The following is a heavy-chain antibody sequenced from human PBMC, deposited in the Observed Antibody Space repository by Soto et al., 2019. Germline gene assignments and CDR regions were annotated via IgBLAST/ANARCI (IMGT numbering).Heavy chain of an antibody. Sequence: LSCAASGFTFSSYGMHWVRQAPGKGLEWVAVISYDGSNKYYADSVKGRFTISRDNSKNTLYLQMNSLRAEDTAVYYCAKDRRLELNYFDYWGQGTLVTVSS. CDR1: GFTFSSYG. CDR3: AKDRRLELNYFDY. J-gene: IGHJ4*02. V-gene: IGHV3-30*18. D-gene: IGHD1-7*01. CDR2: ISYDGSNK.